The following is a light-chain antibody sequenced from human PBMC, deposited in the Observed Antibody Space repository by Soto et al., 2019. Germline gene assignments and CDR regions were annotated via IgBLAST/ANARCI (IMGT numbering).Light chain of an antibody. CDR1: QGISNY. V-gene: IGKV1-5*01. Sequence: DIQMTQSPSTLSASVGDRVTITCRASQGISNYLAWYQQKPGKAPNLLIYDASSLESGVPSRFSGSGSGTEFTLTISNLQPDDFATYYCQQYNSYSYTFGQGTKLEIK. CDR3: QQYNSYSYT. J-gene: IGKJ2*01. CDR2: DAS.